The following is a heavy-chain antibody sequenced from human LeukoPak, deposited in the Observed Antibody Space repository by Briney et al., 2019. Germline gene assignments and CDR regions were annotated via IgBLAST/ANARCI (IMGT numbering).Heavy chain of an antibody. D-gene: IGHD1-26*01. Sequence: ASVKVSCKASGYTFTSYGISWVRQAPGQGLEWMGWISAYNGNTNYAQKLQGRVTMTTDTSTSTAYMELRSLRSDDTAVYYCARDLTGGSYYCYFDYWGQGILVTVSS. J-gene: IGHJ4*02. CDR1: GYTFTSYG. V-gene: IGHV1-18*01. CDR3: ARDLTGGSYYCYFDY. CDR2: ISAYNGNT.